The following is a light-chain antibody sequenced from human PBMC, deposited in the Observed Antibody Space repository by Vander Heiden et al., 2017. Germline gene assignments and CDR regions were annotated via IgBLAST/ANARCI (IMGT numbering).Light chain of an antibody. V-gene: IGKV3-20*01. CDR2: GPS. J-gene: IGKJ4*01. CDR3: QQYGRSSVT. CDR1: QSVSSNY. Sequence: EMVLTQSPGTLSLSPGERATLSCRASQSVSSNYLAWYQQKPGQAPRLLIYGPSTRATGIPDRFSGSGSGTDFTLTISRLEPEDFAVYYCQQYGRSSVTFGGGTKVENK.